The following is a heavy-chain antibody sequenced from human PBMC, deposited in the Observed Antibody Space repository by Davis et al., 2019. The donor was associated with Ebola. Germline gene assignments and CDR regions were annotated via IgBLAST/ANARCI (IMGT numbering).Heavy chain of an antibody. CDR1: GYNSTKYA. J-gene: IGHJ4*02. Sequence: ASVKVSCKASGYNSTKYAMNWVRRAPGQGLEWMGWINTNTGNPTYAKGFTGRFVFSLDTSVSTAYLQISSLKAEDTAMYYCARVGYCSGGNCYGLDYWGQGTLVTVSS. CDR2: INTNTGNP. D-gene: IGHD2-15*01. CDR3: ARVGYCSGGNCYGLDY. V-gene: IGHV7-4-1*02.